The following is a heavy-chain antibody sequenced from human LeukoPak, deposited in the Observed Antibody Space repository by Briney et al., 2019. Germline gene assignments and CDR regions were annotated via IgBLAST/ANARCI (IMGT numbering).Heavy chain of an antibody. Sequence: ASVKVSCKASGYTFTSYDINWVRQATGQGLEWMGWMNPNSGNTGYAQKFQGRVTMTRNTSISTAYMELSSLRSEDTAVYYCASGSSTRYYYYYGMDVWGQGTTVTVS. D-gene: IGHD5/OR15-5a*01. CDR3: ASGSSTRYYYYYGMDV. CDR2: MNPNSGNT. J-gene: IGHJ6*02. CDR1: GYTFTSYD. V-gene: IGHV1-8*01.